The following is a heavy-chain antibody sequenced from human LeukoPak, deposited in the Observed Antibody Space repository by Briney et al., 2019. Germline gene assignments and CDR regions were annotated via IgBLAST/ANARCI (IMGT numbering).Heavy chain of an antibody. V-gene: IGHV1-2*02. CDR1: GYTFSDYY. J-gene: IGHJ4*02. CDR2: INPNSGDK. Sequence: ASVKVSCTASGYTFSDYYIHWVRQAPGQGLEWMGWINPNSGDKKYAQKFQGRVTMTRDTSISTAYMALSRLRSDDTAVYYCAREYYYSSGNFYNRIDYWGQGTLVTVSS. D-gene: IGHD3-10*01. CDR3: AREYYYSSGNFYNRIDY.